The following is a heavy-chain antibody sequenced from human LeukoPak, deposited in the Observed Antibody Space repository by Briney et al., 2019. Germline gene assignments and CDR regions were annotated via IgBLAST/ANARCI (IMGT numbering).Heavy chain of an antibody. J-gene: IGHJ4*02. CDR3: AIAQSWDELFDS. CDR2: ISINTDT. D-gene: IGHD1-26*01. Sequence: GGSLTLSCAASGIAVIGNYMSWVRQPPGKGLEWVSFISINTDTFYADSVKGRFTISRDSSKNTLFLQMNSLRDEDSAVYYCAIAQSWDELFDSWGQGTLVTVSS. V-gene: IGHV3-53*01. CDR1: GIAVIGNY.